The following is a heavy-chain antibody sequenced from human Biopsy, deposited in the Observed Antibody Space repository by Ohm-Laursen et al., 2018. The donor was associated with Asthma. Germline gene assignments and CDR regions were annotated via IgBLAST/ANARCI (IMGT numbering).Heavy chain of an antibody. CDR2: HDHEEGGT. D-gene: IGHD4-17*01. V-gene: IGHV1-24*01. CDR1: GYILTDLS. CDR3: ASDFPKDYVRYNFQF. J-gene: IGHJ4*02. Sequence: SVTVSCKISGYILTDLSMQWVRQAPGQGLEWMGGHDHEEGGTVNARRFQGRVTMTEDTSTDTAYMELSSLSSDDTSVYYCASDFPKDYVRYNFQFWGQGTLVTVSS.